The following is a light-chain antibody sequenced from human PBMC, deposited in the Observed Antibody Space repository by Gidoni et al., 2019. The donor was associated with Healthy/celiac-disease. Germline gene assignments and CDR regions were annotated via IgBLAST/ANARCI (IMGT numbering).Light chain of an antibody. V-gene: IGKV3-11*01. Sequence: DIVLTHSPATLSLSPGERATLSCRASQSVSSYLAWYQQKPGQAPRRLIYDASNRATGIPARFSGSGSGTDFTLTISSLEPEDFAVYYCQQRSNWPLTFGGGTKVEIK. CDR1: QSVSSY. J-gene: IGKJ4*01. CDR3: QQRSNWPLT. CDR2: DAS.